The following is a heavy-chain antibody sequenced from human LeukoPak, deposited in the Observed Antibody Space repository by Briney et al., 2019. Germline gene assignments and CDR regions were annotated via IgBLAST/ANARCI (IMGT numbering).Heavy chain of an antibody. Sequence: ASVKVSCKASGYTFTTYYIHWVRQAPGQGLEWMGIINPGGGSTSYAQKFQGRVTLTRDTSTSTAHMELSSLRSEDTAVYYCARDRPYTGGWRGFDYWGQGTLVTVSS. CDR3: ARDRPYTGGWRGFDY. CDR2: INPGGGST. V-gene: IGHV1-46*01. CDR1: GYTFTTYY. J-gene: IGHJ4*02. D-gene: IGHD6-19*01.